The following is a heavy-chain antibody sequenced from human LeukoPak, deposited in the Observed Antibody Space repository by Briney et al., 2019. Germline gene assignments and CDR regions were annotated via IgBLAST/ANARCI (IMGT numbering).Heavy chain of an antibody. CDR1: GFTFSSYE. CDR3: ARERPGEDTFDL. CDR2: ISSSGNTI. J-gene: IGHJ3*01. D-gene: IGHD7-27*01. Sequence: VGSLLLSCAASGFTFSSYEMNWVRQAPGKGLGWVSFISSSGNTIYYADSVKGRFIISRDNAKNSLYLQMNSLRTEDTAIYYCARERPGEDTFDLWARETRVTVSS. V-gene: IGHV3-48*03.